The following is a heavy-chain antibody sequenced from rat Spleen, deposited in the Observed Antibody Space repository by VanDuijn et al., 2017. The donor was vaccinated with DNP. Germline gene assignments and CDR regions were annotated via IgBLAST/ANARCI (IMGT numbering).Heavy chain of an antibody. CDR1: GFTFSDYY. CDR2: ISPDGGNT. CDR3: ARGRFAY. Sequence: EVQLVGSGGGLVQSGRSLKLSCAGSGFTFSDYYMAWVRQAPTKGLDWVASISPDGGNTYYRDSVKGRFTVSRDNAKSSLSLHMDSLRSEDTATYYCARGRFAYWGQGTLVTVSS. V-gene: IGHV5-25*01. J-gene: IGHJ3*01.